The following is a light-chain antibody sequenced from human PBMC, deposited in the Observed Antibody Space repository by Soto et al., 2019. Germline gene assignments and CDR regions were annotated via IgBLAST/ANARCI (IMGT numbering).Light chain of an antibody. CDR1: QSVSSSY. CDR3: QQYGSSPLT. V-gene: IGKV3-20*01. J-gene: IGKJ4*01. Sequence: EIVLTQSPGTLSLSPGERATLSCRASQSVSSSYLAWYQQKPGQAPRLLINGASSRATGIPDRFNGSGSGTDFTLTMSRLEPEDFAVYYCQQYGSSPLTFGGGTKVEIK. CDR2: GAS.